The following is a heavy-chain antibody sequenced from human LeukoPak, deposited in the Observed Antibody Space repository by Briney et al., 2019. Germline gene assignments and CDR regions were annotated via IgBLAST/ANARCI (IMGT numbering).Heavy chain of an antibody. D-gene: IGHD6-19*01. CDR2: VRPGGSDK. CDR1: GFTLSDYV. CDR3: AKDLTNGWCFDN. J-gene: IGHJ4*02. V-gene: IGHV3-30*02. Sequence: GGSLRLSCAASGFTLSDYVMHCVPHTPGKGLEWVAFVRPGGSDKQYADSVKGRFTVSRDNSKNTLYLQLNSLRAEDTAVYYCAKDLTNGWCFDNWGQGNLVTV.